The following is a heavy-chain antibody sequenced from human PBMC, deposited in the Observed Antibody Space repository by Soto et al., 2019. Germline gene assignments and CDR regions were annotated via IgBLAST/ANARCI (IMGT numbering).Heavy chain of an antibody. CDR1: GFTFSSYA. D-gene: IGHD3-10*01. CDR3: ARGLTRIWFGDRFDY. J-gene: IGHJ4*02. V-gene: IGHV3-30-3*01. CDR2: ISYDGSNK. Sequence: QVQLVESGGGVVQPGRSLRLSCAASGFTFSSYAMHWVRQAPGKGLEWVAVISYDGSNKYYADSVKGRFTISRDNSKNTLYLQMNSLRAEDTAVYYCARGLTRIWFGDRFDYWGQGTLVTVSS.